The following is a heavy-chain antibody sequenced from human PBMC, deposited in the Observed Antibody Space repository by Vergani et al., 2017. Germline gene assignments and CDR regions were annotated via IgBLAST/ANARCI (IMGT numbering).Heavy chain of an antibody. V-gene: IGHV5-10-1*01. D-gene: IGHD6-13*01. CDR1: GYSFTSYW. CDR2: VDPSDSYT. J-gene: IGHJ6*02. Sequence: EVQLVQSGAEVKKPGESLRLSCKGSGYSFTSYWISWVRQMPGKGLEWMGRVDPSDSYTNYSPSFQGHVTISADKSISTAYLQWSSLKASDTAMYYCARLLVAAAGTNYYYYGMDVWGQGTTVTVSS. CDR3: ARLLVAAAGTNYYYYGMDV.